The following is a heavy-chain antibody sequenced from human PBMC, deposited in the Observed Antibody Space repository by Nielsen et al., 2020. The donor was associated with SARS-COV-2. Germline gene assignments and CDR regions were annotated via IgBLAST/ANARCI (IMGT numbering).Heavy chain of an antibody. CDR1: GFTFSSYA. V-gene: IGHV3-30-3*02. Sequence: GGSLRLSCAASGFTFSSYAMHWVRQAPGKGLEWVAVISYDGSNKYYADSVKGRFTISRDNSKNTLYLQMNSLRAEDTAVYYCAKSRARIAVAGTVAYWGQGTLVTVSS. J-gene: IGHJ4*02. CDR2: ISYDGSNK. CDR3: AKSRARIAVAGTVAY. D-gene: IGHD6-19*01.